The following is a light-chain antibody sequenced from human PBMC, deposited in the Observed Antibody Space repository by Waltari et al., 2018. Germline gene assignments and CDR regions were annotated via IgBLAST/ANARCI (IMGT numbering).Light chain of an antibody. J-gene: IGLJ2*01. CDR2: DAT. CDR3: NSYTTSGTVV. CDR1: SSDVGTYKF. V-gene: IGLV2-14*03. Sequence: QSALTQPASVSGSPGQSITISCTGPSSDVGTYKFVSWYHQHPGKVPKLIIYDATDRPSGVSSRFSGSKSGNTASLTISGLQAEDEGDYYCNSYTTSGTVVFGGGTKLTVL.